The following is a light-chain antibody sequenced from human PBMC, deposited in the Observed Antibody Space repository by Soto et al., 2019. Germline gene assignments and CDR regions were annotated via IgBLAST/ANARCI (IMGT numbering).Light chain of an antibody. Sequence: DIQMTQSPSSLSASVGDRVTITCRASQSISNYLNWYQQKPGKAPKLLMYAASSLQSGVPSRFGGSGSGTDFTLTISSLEPEDFAVYYCQQRSNWPPWTFGQGTKVEIK. CDR1: QSISNY. J-gene: IGKJ1*01. CDR2: AAS. V-gene: IGKV1-39*01. CDR3: QQRSNWPPWT.